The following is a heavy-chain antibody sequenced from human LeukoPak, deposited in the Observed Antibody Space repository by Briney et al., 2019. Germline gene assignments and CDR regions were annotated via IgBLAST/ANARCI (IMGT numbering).Heavy chain of an antibody. CDR2: ISSDGSRP. CDR3: ARVPLYCSSTSCYEGLIDY. V-gene: IGHV3-74*01. D-gene: IGHD2-2*01. J-gene: IGHJ4*02. CDR1: GFTFSSHW. Sequence: GGSLRLSCAASGFTFSSHWMHWVRQAPGKGLVWVSGISSDGSRPRYADSVKGRFTISRDNAKNSLYLQMNSLRAEDTAVYYCARVPLYCSSTSCYEGLIDYWGQGTLVTVSS.